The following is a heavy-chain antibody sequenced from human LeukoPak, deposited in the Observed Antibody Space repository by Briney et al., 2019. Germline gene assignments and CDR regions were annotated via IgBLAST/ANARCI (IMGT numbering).Heavy chain of an antibody. D-gene: IGHD4-11*01. Sequence: GGSLRLSCEASRFAFNSYTITWVRQAPGKWLESVSSITSRSSHIFIADSVKGRFTISRDNAKNSLFLQMSSLRVEDTAVYYCARVAQGATTENYFYYYMDVWGKGTTVTVSS. CDR2: ITSRSSHI. CDR1: RFAFNSYT. J-gene: IGHJ6*03. CDR3: ARVAQGATTENYFYYYMDV. V-gene: IGHV3-21*01.